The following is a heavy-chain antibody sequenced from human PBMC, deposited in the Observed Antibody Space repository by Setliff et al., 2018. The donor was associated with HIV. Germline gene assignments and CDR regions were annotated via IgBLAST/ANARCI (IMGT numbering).Heavy chain of an antibody. D-gene: IGHD3-10*01. CDR2: ISHAGNT. V-gene: IGHV4-34*01. J-gene: IGHJ6*02. Sequence: PSETLSLTCAVYGGSFSGYSWSWIRQSPGKGLEWIGDISHAGNTNYSPSLESRVTVSVDTSKNQFSLDLRSVTAADTAVYYCARKLRPGHGMDVWGQGTTVTVSS. CDR1: GGSFSGYS. CDR3: ARKLRPGHGMDV.